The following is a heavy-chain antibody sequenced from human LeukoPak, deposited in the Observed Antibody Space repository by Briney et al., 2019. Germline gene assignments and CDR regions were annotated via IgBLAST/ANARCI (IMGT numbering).Heavy chain of an antibody. J-gene: IGHJ4*02. CDR1: GFTFNDYY. CDR3: AREGLSTVTTFLY. CDR2: ISTVGGTI. Sequence: PGGSLRLSCAASGFTFNDYYMSWIRQAPGKGLEWISYISTVGGTISYADSVKGRFTISRDNAKNSLYLQMNSLRAEDTAVYYCAREGLSTVTTFLYWGQGTLVTVSS. D-gene: IGHD4-17*01. V-gene: IGHV3-11*01.